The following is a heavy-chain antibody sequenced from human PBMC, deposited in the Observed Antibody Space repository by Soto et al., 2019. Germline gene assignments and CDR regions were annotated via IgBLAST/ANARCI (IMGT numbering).Heavy chain of an antibody. D-gene: IGHD1-1*01. CDR3: ARVPFERAKKNWFDP. V-gene: IGHV4-34*01. CDR1: GGSFSGYC. Sequence: SETLSLTCAVYGGSFSGYCWTWIRQPPGKGLKWIGKINHSGSTNYNPSLKSRVTISVDTSKNQFSLKLSSVTAADTAVYYCARVPFERAKKNWFDPWGQGTLVTVSS. CDR2: INHSGST. J-gene: IGHJ5*02.